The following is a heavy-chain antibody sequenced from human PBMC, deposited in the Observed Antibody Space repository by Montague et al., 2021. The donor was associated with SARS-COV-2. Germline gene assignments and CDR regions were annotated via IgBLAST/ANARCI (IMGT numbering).Heavy chain of an antibody. Sequence: SETLSLTCAVSGESMTRSWRTWVRQPPGQRLQWIGEIFHDGTSRSNYNPALKSRVTISIDTSKNQFFLRLSSVTAADTALYFCTRARSKAIDHWGQGALVTASS. J-gene: IGHJ4*02. V-gene: IGHV4-4*02. CDR3: TRARSKAIDH. D-gene: IGHD2/OR15-2a*01. CDR1: GESMTRSW. CDR2: IFHDGTS.